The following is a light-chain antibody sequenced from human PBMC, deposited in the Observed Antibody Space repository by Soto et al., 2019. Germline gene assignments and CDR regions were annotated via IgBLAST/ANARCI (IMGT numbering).Light chain of an antibody. CDR3: SSYTSSSTRA. J-gene: IGLJ1*01. CDR2: DVN. CDR1: SSDVGGYNY. V-gene: IGLV2-14*01. Sequence: QSALTQPASVSGSPGQSITISCTGTSSDVGGYNYVSWYQQNPGKAPKLMIYDVNNRPSGVSYRLSGSKSGNTASLTISGLKAEDEADYYCSSYTSSSTRAFGTGTKLTVL.